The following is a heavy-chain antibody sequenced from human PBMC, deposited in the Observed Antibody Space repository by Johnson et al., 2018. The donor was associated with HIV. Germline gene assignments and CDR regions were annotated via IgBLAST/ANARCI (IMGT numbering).Heavy chain of an antibody. CDR3: AKASNYYDSSRHAFDI. V-gene: IGHV3-33*06. CDR1: GFTFSSYG. CDR2: IKQDGTEK. J-gene: IGHJ3*02. D-gene: IGHD3-22*01. Sequence: VQLVESGGGVVQPGRSLRLSCAASGFTFSSYGMHWVRQAPGKGLEWVANIKQDGTEKYYADSVKGRFTISRDNSKNTLYLQMNSLRAEDTAVYYCAKASNYYDSSRHAFDIWGQGTMVTVSS.